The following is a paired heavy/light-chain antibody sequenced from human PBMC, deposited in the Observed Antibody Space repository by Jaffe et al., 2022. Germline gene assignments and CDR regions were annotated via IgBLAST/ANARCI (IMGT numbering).Light chain of an antibody. CDR1: QDITNY. CDR2: DAS. CDR3: QQYDNLPYT. V-gene: IGKV1-33*01. J-gene: IGKJ2*01. Sequence: DIQMTQSPSSLSASVGDRVTITCQASQDITNYLNWYQQKPGKAPKLLIYDASNLETGVPSRFSGSGSGTDFTFTISSLQPEDIATYYCQQYDNLPYTFGQGTKLEIK.
Heavy chain of an antibody. CDR1: GFTFGDYA. J-gene: IGHJ3*02. V-gene: IGHV3-49*04. Sequence: EVQLVESGGGLVQPGRSLRISCTASGFTFGDYAMSWVRQAPGKGLEWVGFIRSKAYGGTTEYAASVKGRFTISRDDSKSIAYLQMNSLKTEDTAVYYCTRHGDRRYYDSSGYSRDAFNIWGQGTMVTVSS. D-gene: IGHD3-22*01. CDR3: TRHGDRRYYDSSGYSRDAFNI. CDR2: IRSKAYGGTT.